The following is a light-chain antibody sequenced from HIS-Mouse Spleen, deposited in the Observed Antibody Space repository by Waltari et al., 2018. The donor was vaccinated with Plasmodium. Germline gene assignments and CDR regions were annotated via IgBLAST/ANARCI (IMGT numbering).Light chain of an antibody. V-gene: IGLV3-10*01. J-gene: IGLJ3*02. CDR2: EDS. CDR3: YSTDSSGNHRV. Sequence: SYELTQPPSVSVSPGQTARITCSGDALPKKYAYWYQQKTGQATVLVSYEDSKRPPGIPERFSGSSSGTMATLTISGAQVEDEADYYCYSTDSSGNHRVFGGGTKLTVL. CDR1: ALPKKY.